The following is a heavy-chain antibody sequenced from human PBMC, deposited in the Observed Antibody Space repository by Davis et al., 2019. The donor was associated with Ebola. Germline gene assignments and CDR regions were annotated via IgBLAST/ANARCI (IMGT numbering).Heavy chain of an antibody. V-gene: IGHV3-30*03. J-gene: IGHJ4*02. CDR1: GGSFSSYG. D-gene: IGHD2/OR15-2a*01. CDR3: CKDYFDY. CDR2: ISYDGSNK. Sequence: GGSLRLSCAVYGGSFSSYGMHWVRQAPGKGLEWVAVISYDGSNKYYADSVKGRFTISRDNSKNTLYLQMNSLRAEDTAVYYCCKDYFDYWGQGTLVTVSS.